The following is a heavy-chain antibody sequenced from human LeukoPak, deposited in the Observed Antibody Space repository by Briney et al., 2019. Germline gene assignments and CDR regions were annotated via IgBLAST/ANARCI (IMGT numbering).Heavy chain of an antibody. Sequence: GSLKLSCAASGFTFSDSYMHWVRQASGKGLEWVGLIRTKTGNYAATYAESVKGRFTISRDDSKNTAYLQMNSLKMEDTAVYYCTRQNCTGGSCSYVDCWGQGTLSPSPQ. CDR2: IRTKTGNYAA. D-gene: IGHD2-8*02. V-gene: IGHV3-73*01. CDR1: GFTFSDSY. J-gene: IGHJ4*02. CDR3: TRQNCTGGSCSYVDC.